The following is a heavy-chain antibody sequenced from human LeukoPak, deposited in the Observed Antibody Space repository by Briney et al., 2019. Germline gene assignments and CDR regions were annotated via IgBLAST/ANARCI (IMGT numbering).Heavy chain of an antibody. CDR1: GYTFATYW. Sequence: GESLRISCKASGYTFATYWIAWVRQMPGKGLEGMGIIYPGDSDTRYSPSFQGHVTISADRSISTAYLQWSSLRASDTAMYYCARTGAAGMYNWLDPWGQGTLVTVSS. D-gene: IGHD6-13*01. J-gene: IGHJ5*02. CDR2: IYPGDSDT. V-gene: IGHV5-51*01. CDR3: ARTGAAGMYNWLDP.